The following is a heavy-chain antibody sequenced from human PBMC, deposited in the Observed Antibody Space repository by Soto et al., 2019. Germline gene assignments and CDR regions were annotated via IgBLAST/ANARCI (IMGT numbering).Heavy chain of an antibody. D-gene: IGHD3-10*01. CDR3: GRGPYNGVLH. CDR1: GGSVSSYY. V-gene: IGHV4-59*02. Sequence: QVRLQESGPGLVKPSETLSLTCSVSGGSVSSYYWSWIRQPPGKGLEWIGYVYYNGNTNYNPSLKSRVTISVDTSRNQFSLRLSSVTAADTAGYYCGRGPYNGVLHWGQGTLVTVSS. CDR2: VYYNGNT. J-gene: IGHJ4*02.